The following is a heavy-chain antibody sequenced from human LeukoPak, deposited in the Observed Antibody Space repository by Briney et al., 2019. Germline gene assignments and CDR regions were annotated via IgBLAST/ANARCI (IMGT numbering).Heavy chain of an antibody. CDR1: GDSVSNNSAA. D-gene: IGHD1-26*01. CDR2: TYYRSKWYN. CDR3: ARVGGSYWGYFDS. Sequence: SQTLSLTCAISGDSVSNNSAAWSWIRQSPSRGLELLGRTYYRSKWYNDYAESVKSRITINPDTSKNQFSLQLNSVTPEDTAVYYCARVGGSYWGYFDSWGQGTLVTVSS. J-gene: IGHJ4*02. V-gene: IGHV6-1*01.